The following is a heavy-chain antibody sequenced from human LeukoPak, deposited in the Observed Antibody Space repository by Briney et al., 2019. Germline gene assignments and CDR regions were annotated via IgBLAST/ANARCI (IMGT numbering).Heavy chain of an antibody. D-gene: IGHD2-21*01. CDR3: AKDLLVNAILPHYFDY. V-gene: IGHV3-23*01. Sequence: PGGSLRLSCAASGFTFSSYAMNWVRQAPGKGLEWVSAISGSGGSTYYADTVKGRFTISRDNSKNTLYLQMNSLRAEDTAVYYCAKDLLVNAILPHYFDYWGQGTLVTVSS. J-gene: IGHJ4*02. CDR2: ISGSGGST. CDR1: GFTFSSYA.